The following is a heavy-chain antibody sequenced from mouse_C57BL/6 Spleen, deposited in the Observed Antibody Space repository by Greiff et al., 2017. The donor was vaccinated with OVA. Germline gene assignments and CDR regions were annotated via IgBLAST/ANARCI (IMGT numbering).Heavy chain of an antibody. CDR3: ARRTTVVATMDY. D-gene: IGHD1-1*01. J-gene: IGHJ4*01. CDR2: ISSGSSTI. Sequence: EVQVVESGGGLVKPGGSLKLSCAASGFTFSDYGMHWVRQAPEQGLEWVAYISSGSSTIYYADTVKGRFTISRDNAKNTLFLQMTSLRSEDTAMYYCARRTTVVATMDYWGQGTSVTVSS. V-gene: IGHV5-17*01. CDR1: GFTFSDYG.